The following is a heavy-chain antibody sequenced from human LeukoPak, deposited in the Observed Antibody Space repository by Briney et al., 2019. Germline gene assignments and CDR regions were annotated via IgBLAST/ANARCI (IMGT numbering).Heavy chain of an antibody. Sequence: SETLSLTCTVSSDSISSYYWSWIRQPPGKGLEWIGYIYYIGSTNYNPSLKSRLTISVDTSKNQFSLKLSSVTAADTAVYYCARVGAYNWFDPWGQGTLVTVSS. CDR3: ARVGAYNWFDP. CDR1: SDSISSYY. D-gene: IGHD3-10*01. J-gene: IGHJ5*02. CDR2: IYYIGST. V-gene: IGHV4-59*01.